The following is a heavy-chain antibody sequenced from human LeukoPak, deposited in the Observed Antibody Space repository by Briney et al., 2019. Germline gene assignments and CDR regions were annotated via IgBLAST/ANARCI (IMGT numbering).Heavy chain of an antibody. CDR2: ISWNSGSI. Sequence: PGRSLRLSCAASGFMFDDSAMHWVRQAPGKGLEWVSGISWNSGSIGYADSVKGRFTISRDNAKKSLYLQMNSLRAEDMALYYCAKGYSSAWYVGGDCFDYWGQGTLVTVSS. CDR3: AKGYSSAWYVGGDCFDY. CDR1: GFMFDDSA. V-gene: IGHV3-9*03. J-gene: IGHJ4*02. D-gene: IGHD6-13*01.